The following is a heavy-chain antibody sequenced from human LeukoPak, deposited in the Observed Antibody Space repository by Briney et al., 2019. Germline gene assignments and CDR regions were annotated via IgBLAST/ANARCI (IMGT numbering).Heavy chain of an antibody. CDR2: ISYDGSNK. D-gene: IGHD3-16*02. CDR1: GFTFNNYA. V-gene: IGHV3-30*04. Sequence: SGGSLRLSCAASGFTFNNYAMHWVRQAPGKGLEWVTIISYDGSNKNYADSVKGRFTISRDNSKNTLYLQMNSLRAEDTAVYFCARDRYDYVWGSYRYGLSPHLDYWGQGTLVTVSS. J-gene: IGHJ4*02. CDR3: ARDRYDYVWGSYRYGLSPHLDY.